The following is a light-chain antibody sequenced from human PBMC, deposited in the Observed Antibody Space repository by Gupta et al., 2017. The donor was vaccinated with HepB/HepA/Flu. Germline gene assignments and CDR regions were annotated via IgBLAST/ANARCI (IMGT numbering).Light chain of an antibody. Sequence: QSVLTQPPSVSGAPGQRVTTSRTGSSSNIGAGYDVHWYQQLPGTAPKLLIYTNSNRPSGVPDRFSGSKSGTSASLAITGLQADDEADYYCQSFDSSLSGSVVFGGGTRLTVL. CDR3: QSFDSSLSGSVV. CDR1: SSNIGAGYD. V-gene: IGLV1-40*01. J-gene: IGLJ2*01. CDR2: TNS.